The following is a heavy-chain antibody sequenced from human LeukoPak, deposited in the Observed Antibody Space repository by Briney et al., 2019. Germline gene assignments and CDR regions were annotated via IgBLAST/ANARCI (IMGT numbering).Heavy chain of an antibody. V-gene: IGHV1-18*01. Sequence: ASVKVSCKASGYTFTSYGISWVRQAPGQGLEWMGWISAYNGNTNYAQKLQGRVTMTTDTSTSTAYMELRSLRSDDTAVYYCARANMFVVAGTRAYFDYWGQGTLVTVSS. CDR3: ARANMFVVAGTRAYFDY. D-gene: IGHD6-19*01. CDR2: ISAYNGNT. J-gene: IGHJ4*02. CDR1: GYTFTSYG.